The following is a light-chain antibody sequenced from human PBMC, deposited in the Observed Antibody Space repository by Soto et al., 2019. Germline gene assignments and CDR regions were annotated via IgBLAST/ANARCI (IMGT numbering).Light chain of an antibody. V-gene: IGKV3-15*01. CDR2: GAS. J-gene: IGKJ5*01. CDR3: QQHNNWPIT. Sequence: EIVMTQSPATLSVTPGERATISCRATQTFGSNLAWYRQKPGQAPRLLIYGASTRASGIATRFSGSGTGKEFSLAMSSLQSGVFAVYYWQQHNNWPITFGKGTRVEI. CDR1: QTFGSN.